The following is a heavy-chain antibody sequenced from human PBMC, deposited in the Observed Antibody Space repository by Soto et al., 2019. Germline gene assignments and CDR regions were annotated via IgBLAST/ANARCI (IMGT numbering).Heavy chain of an antibody. CDR1: GGSISSYY. J-gene: IGHJ5*02. Sequence: QVQLQESGPGLVKPSETLSLTCTVSGGSISSYYWSWIRQPAGKGLEWIGRIYTSGSTNYNPSLKSRVSIAVDKSKNQFSLKLSSVTAADTAVYYCARGAPNWFDPWGQGTLVTVSS. V-gene: IGHV4-4*07. CDR3: ARGAPNWFDP. CDR2: IYTSGST.